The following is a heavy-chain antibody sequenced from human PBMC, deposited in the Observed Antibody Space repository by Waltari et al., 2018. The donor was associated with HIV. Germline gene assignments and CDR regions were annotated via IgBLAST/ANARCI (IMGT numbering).Heavy chain of an antibody. D-gene: IGHD3-22*01. CDR2: INGNNGET. J-gene: IGHJ4*02. Sequence: QVHLVQSGAELRKPGASVTVSCKASGYTFTNYGITWVRQAPGQGLEWMGWINGNNGETKYGRKVPARGTMTTATSTSTGCLEMGSLTVDDTAVYYCARDHDYGRSGYYSDYWGQGTLVTVSS. V-gene: IGHV1-18*01. CDR1: GYTFTNYG. CDR3: ARDHDYGRSGYYSDY.